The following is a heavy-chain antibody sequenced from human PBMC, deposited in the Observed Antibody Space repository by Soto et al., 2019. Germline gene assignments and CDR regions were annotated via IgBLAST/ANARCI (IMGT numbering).Heavy chain of an antibody. CDR2: ISGSGDYT. CDR1: GFTFGNYA. Sequence: EVQLLESGGGLVQPGGSLRLSCAASGFTFGNYALSWVRQAPGKGLEWVSTISGSGDYTYYPDSVKGRFTIARDNSKNTLYLKMNSLRAEDTAVYYCAKEGHYYGSGSYYAYDNWGQGTLVTVSS. D-gene: IGHD3-10*01. V-gene: IGHV3-23*01. J-gene: IGHJ4*02. CDR3: AKEGHYYGSGSYYAYDN.